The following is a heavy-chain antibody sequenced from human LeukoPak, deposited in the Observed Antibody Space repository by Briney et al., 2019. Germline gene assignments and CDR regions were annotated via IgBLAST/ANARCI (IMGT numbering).Heavy chain of an antibody. CDR3: ARGSYFDY. CDR2: FDPEDGET. J-gene: IGHJ4*02. Sequence: ASVKVSCKASGGTFSSYAISWVRQAPGKGLEWVGGFDPEDGETIYAQKFQGRVTMTEDTSTDTAYMEMSSLRSDDTAVYYCARGSYFDYWGQGTLVTVSS. CDR1: GGTFSSYA. V-gene: IGHV1-24*01.